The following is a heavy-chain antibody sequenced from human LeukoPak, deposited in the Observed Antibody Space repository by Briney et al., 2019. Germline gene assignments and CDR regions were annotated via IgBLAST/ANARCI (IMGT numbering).Heavy chain of an antibody. CDR1: GGSFSGYY. J-gene: IGHJ6*02. CDR2: INHSGST. D-gene: IGHD3-10*01. CDR3: AREGAYYGDFYGMDV. Sequence: SETLSLTCAVYGGSFSGYYWSWIRQPPGKGLEWIGEINHSGSTNYNPSLKSRVTISVDTSKNQFSLKLSSVTAADTAVYYCAREGAYYGDFYGMDVWGQGTTVTVSS. V-gene: IGHV4-34*01.